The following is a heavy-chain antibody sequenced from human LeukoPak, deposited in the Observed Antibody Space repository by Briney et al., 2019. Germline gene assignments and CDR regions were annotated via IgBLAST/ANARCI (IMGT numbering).Heavy chain of an antibody. J-gene: IGHJ5*02. Sequence: GGSLRLSCAASGFTFSNAWMSWVRQAPGKGLEWVGRIKSKTDGGTTDYAAPVKGRFTISRDDSKNTLYLQMNSLKTEDTAVYYCTTVVVVPAGKWFDPWGQGTLVTVSS. V-gene: IGHV3-15*01. CDR1: GFTFSNAW. D-gene: IGHD2-2*01. CDR2: IKSKTDGGTT. CDR3: TTVVVVPAGKWFDP.